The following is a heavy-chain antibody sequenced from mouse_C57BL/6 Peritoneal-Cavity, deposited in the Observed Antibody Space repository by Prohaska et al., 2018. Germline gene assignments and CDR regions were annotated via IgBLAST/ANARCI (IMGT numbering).Heavy chain of an antibody. D-gene: IGHD2-1*01. CDR1: GFTFSGFW. J-gene: IGHJ1*03. CDR3: MRYGNYWYFDV. V-gene: IGHV11-2*01. Sequence: EVQLLETGGGLVQPGGSRGLSCEGSGFTFSGFWLSWVRQTPGKTLEWIGDINSDVSDINYEPSIKDRFTIFRDTDKSTLYLQMSNVRSEDTATYFCMRYGNYWYFDVWGTGTTVTVSS. CDR2: INSDVSDI.